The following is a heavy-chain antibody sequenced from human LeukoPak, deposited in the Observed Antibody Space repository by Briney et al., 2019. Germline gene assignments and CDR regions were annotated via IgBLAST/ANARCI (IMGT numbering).Heavy chain of an antibody. V-gene: IGHV4-61*02. CDR2: IYTSGST. Sequence: PSETLSLTCTVSGGSISSGSYYWSWIRQPPGKGLEWIGRIYTSGSTNYNPSLKSRVTISVDTSKNQFSLKLSSVTAADTAVYYCARGTTDNWFDPWGQGTLVTVSS. CDR1: GGSISSGSYY. J-gene: IGHJ5*02. D-gene: IGHD1-1*01. CDR3: ARGTTDNWFDP.